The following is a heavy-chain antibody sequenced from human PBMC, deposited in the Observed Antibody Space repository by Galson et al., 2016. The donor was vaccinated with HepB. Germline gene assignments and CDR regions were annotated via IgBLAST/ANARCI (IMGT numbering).Heavy chain of an antibody. V-gene: IGHV3-53*01. CDR1: GFTVSNNY. Sequence: SLRLSCAASGFTVSNNYVTWVRQAPGKGLEWVSVTYNAGTTYYADSVKGRFTVSTDNSKNTLYLQMNSLGAEDTAVYYCARELYRSSLDSWGQGALVTVSS. CDR2: TYNAGTT. D-gene: IGHD6-6*01. J-gene: IGHJ4*02. CDR3: ARELYRSSLDS.